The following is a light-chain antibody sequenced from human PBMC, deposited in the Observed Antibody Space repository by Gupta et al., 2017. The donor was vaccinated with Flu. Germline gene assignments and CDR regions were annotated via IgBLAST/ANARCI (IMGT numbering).Light chain of an antibody. V-gene: IGKV3-20*01. CDR3: QRYDSSPPT. CDR2: GAS. Sequence: EIVLTQSLGSLSLSPGERATLSCRASQSVRGSYLAWYQQKPGQAPRLLIYGASTRATGIPDRFSGSESETDFTLTISRLEPEDFAVYHCQRYDSSPPTFGQGTKVEIK. J-gene: IGKJ1*01. CDR1: QSVRGSY.